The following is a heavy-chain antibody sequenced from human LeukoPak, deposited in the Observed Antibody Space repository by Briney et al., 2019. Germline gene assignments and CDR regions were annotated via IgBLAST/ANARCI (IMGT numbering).Heavy chain of an antibody. D-gene: IGHD2-15*01. V-gene: IGHV3-21*01. Sequence: PGGSLRLSCAASGFTFSDYSFNWVRQAPGKGLEWVSSISSSSSYKYYADSLKGRFTISRDNAKNSLYLQVDSLRAEDTAVYYCARTNDIDNSYHLDFWGHGTLVTVSS. J-gene: IGHJ4*01. CDR3: ARTNDIDNSYHLDF. CDR1: GFTFSDYS. CDR2: ISSSSSYK.